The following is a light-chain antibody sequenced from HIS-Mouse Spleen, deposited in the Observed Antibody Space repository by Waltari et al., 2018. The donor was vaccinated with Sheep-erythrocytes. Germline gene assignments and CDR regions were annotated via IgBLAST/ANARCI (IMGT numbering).Light chain of an antibody. Sequence: SYELTQPPSVSVSPGQTARITCSGDALPKQYAYWYQQKPGQAPVVVIYKDIERPSGIPERCSGSSSGTTVTLTISGVQAEDEADYYCQSADSSGTYVFGTGTKVTVL. V-gene: IGLV3-25*03. CDR1: ALPKQY. CDR3: QSADSSGTYV. CDR2: KDI. J-gene: IGLJ1*01.